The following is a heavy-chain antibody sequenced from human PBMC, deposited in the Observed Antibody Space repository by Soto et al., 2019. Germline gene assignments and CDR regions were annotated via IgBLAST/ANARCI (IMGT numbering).Heavy chain of an antibody. D-gene: IGHD3-9*01. V-gene: IGHV3-23*01. CDR1: GFSFNTYA. CDR2: LSGGGGDT. Sequence: TGRSLRLSCVAPGFSFNTYAMSWVRQPPGKGLAWVSTLSGGGGDTYYADSVRGRFIISRDNSDNSLYLQMTSLRSDDTAFYYCAKDSYDILTGQKRYFDSWGQGTLVTVSS. J-gene: IGHJ4*02. CDR3: AKDSYDILTGQKRYFDS.